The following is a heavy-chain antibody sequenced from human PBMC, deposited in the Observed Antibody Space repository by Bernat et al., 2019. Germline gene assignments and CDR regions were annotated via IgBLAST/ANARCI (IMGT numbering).Heavy chain of an antibody. CDR2: SSESGDRT. J-gene: IGHJ4*02. D-gene: IGHD2-15*01. CDR1: GFTFSSHA. Sequence: EVRLLESGGGLVQPGGSLRLSCAASGFTFSSHAMNWVRQGPGKGREWVSRSSESGDRTDYAESVEGGFTSSRDNSKNTLYLHMNSLRAEDTAVYYCAKEECSGGACYATDYWGQGTLVTVSS. CDR3: AKEECSGGACYATDY. V-gene: IGHV3-23*01.